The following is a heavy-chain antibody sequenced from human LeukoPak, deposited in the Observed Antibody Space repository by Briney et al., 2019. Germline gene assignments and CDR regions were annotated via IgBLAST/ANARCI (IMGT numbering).Heavy chain of an antibody. CDR3: AALGAYRREFDY. V-gene: IGHV4-39*01. CDR2: IYYSGST. CDR1: GGSISSSSYY. Sequence: KPSETLSLTCTVSGGSISSSSYYWGWIRQPPGKGLEWIGSIYYSGSTYYNPSLKSRVTISVDTSKNQFSLKLSSVTAADTAVYYCAALGAYRREFDYWGQGTLATVSS. D-gene: IGHD3-10*01. J-gene: IGHJ4*02.